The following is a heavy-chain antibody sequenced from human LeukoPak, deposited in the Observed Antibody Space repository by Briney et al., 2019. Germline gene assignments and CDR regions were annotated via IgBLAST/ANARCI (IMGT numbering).Heavy chain of an antibody. CDR3: ARGLPGTYYFDC. V-gene: IGHV1-69*04. CDR2: IIPIFGIA. J-gene: IGHJ4*02. D-gene: IGHD7-27*01. Sequence: SVKVSCKASGGTFSSYAISWVRQAPGQGLEWMGRIIPIFGIANYAQKFQGRVTITADKSTSTAYMELSSLRSEDTAVYYCARGLPGTYYFDCWGQGTLVTVSS. CDR1: GGTFSSYA.